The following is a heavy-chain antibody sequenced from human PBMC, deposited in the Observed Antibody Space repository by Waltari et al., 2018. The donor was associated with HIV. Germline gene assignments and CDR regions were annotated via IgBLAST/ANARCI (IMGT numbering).Heavy chain of an antibody. J-gene: IGHJ6*02. CDR3: AKVYSGYDSYYYYYGMDV. CDR2: ISGPGGST. D-gene: IGHD5-12*01. CDR1: GFTFVSYA. V-gene: IGHV3-23*01. Sequence: EVQLLESGGGLVQPGGSLRLSCEASGFTFVSYAMSGVSQAPGKGLEWVSTISGPGGSTYYADSVKGRFTISRDNSKNTLYLQMNSLRAEDTAVYSCAKVYSGYDSYYYYYGMDVWGQGTTVTVSS.